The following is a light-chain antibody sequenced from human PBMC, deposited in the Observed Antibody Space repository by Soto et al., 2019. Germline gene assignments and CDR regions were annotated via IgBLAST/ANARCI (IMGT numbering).Light chain of an antibody. CDR3: QQYGSSLPT. J-gene: IGKJ5*01. V-gene: IGKV3-20*01. CDR1: QSVSSSY. Sequence: EIVLTQSPGTLSLSPGERATLSCRASQSVSSSYLAWYQQKPGQAPRLLIYGASSRATGIPDRFSGSGSGTAFTLTISRLEPEDFAVYYCQQYGSSLPTFGQGTRLAIK. CDR2: GAS.